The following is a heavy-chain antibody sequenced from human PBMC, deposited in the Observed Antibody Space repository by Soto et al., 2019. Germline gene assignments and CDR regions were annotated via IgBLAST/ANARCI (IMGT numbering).Heavy chain of an antibody. CDR3: ARRYGGNLDY. J-gene: IGHJ4*02. D-gene: IGHD1-26*01. Sequence: QVQLQESGPGLVKPSETLSLTCTVSGGSISSYYWCWIRQPPGKGLEWIGYIYYSGGTNYNPSLTSRLTIAVDTSKNQFSLKLSSVTAADTAVYYCARRYGGNLDYWGQGTLVTVSS. CDR1: GGSISSYY. CDR2: IYYSGGT. V-gene: IGHV4-59*08.